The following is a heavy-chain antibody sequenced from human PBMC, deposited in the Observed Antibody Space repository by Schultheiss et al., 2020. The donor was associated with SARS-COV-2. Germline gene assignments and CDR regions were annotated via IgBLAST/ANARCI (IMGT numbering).Heavy chain of an antibody. D-gene: IGHD3-10*01. Sequence: SETLSLTCTVSGGSISSYYWGWIRQPPGKGLEWIGYIYYSGSTYYNPSLKSRVTISVDTSKNQFSLKLSSVTAADTAVYYCARHSRLTMVPDWFDPWGQGTLVTVSS. CDR2: IYYSGST. CDR3: ARHSRLTMVPDWFDP. J-gene: IGHJ5*02. CDR1: GGSISSYY. V-gene: IGHV4-59*08.